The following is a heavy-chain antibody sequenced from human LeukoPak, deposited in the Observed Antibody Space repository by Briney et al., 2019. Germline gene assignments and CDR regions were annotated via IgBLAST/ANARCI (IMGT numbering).Heavy chain of an antibody. J-gene: IGHJ4*02. CDR1: GYAFTSYD. D-gene: IGHD2-15*01. CDR3: TSSSNGAASEEGY. CDR2: MNPNSGNT. V-gene: IGHV1-8*01. Sequence: PSVTLSCKASGYAFTSYDINWVRLAPGQGLDWMGRMNPNSGNTGYAQKFQGRVTMTRNASISTAYMELSSLRSEDTAVYYCTSSSNGAASEEGYWGQGTLVTVSS.